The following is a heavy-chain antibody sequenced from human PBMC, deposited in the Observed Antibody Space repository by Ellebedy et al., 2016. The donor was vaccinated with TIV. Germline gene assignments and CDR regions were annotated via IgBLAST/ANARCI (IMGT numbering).Heavy chain of an antibody. J-gene: IGHJ3*02. CDR2: INPSGGST. V-gene: IGHV1-46*01. CDR3: AGDVEMATATHDRAFDI. D-gene: IGHD5-24*01. Sequence: AASVKVSCKASGYTFTSYYMHWVRQAPGQGLEWMGIINPSGGSTSYAQKFQGRVTMTRDTSTSTVYMELSSLRSEDTAVYYCAGDVEMATATHDRAFDIWGQGTMVTVSS. CDR1: GYTFTSYY.